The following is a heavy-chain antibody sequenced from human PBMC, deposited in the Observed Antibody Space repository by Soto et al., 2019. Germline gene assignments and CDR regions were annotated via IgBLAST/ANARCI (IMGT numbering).Heavy chain of an antibody. CDR3: ARERGRYCSGESCYPFGP. V-gene: IGHV4-34*01. J-gene: IGHJ5*02. D-gene: IGHD2-15*01. CDR2: INDSGST. CDR1: GGAFRGYY. Sequence: QVQLQQGGAGLLKPSETLSLTCAVYGGAFRGYYWSWIRQPPGKGLEWLGEINDSGSTNYNPSLKSRITISLHTSKKEVSLRLSSVTAADTAVYYCARERGRYCSGESCYPFGPWGQGALVTVSS.